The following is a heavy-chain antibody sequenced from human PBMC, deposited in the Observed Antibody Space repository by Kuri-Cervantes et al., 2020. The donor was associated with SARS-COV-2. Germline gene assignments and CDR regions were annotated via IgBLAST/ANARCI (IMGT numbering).Heavy chain of an antibody. CDR1: GGSISSYY. CDR2: INHSGST. J-gene: IGHJ4*02. Sequence: SETLSLTCTVSGGSISSYYWSWIRQPPGKGLEWIGEINHSGSTNYNPSLKSRVTISVDTSKDQIYLRLTSVTAADTAVYYCARGGWSNDYWGRGILVTVSS. CDR3: ARGGWSNDY. V-gene: IGHV4-34*01.